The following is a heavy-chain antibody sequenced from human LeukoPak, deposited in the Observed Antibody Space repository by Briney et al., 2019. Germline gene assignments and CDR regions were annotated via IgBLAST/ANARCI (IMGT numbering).Heavy chain of an antibody. CDR2: INDDGRTT. V-gene: IGHV3-74*03. J-gene: IGHJ3*02. CDR3: ARSGITMVGGASIGLLTFDI. Sequence: GGSLRLSCAASGFTFSYYWMHWVRQAPGEGLVWVSRINDDGRTTTYADSVKGRITISRDNAKNTLYLQMSSLRVEGTAVYYCARSGITMVGGASIGLLTFDIWGPGTMVTVSP. D-gene: IGHD3-10*01. CDR1: GFTFSYYW.